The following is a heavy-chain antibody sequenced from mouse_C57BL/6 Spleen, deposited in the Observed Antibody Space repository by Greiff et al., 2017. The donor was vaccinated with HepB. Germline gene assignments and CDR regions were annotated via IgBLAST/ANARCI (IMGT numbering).Heavy chain of an antibody. V-gene: IGHV1-26*01. CDR3: ARDYGVAGRYFDV. D-gene: IGHD1-1*01. J-gene: IGHJ1*03. CDR2: INPNNGGT. Sequence: EVQLQQSGPELVKPGASVKISCKASGYTFTDYYMNWVKQSHGKSLEWIGDINPNNGGTSYNQKFKGKATLTVDKSSSTAYMELRSLTSEDSAVYYCARDYGVAGRYFDVWGTGTTVTVSS. CDR1: GYTFTDYY.